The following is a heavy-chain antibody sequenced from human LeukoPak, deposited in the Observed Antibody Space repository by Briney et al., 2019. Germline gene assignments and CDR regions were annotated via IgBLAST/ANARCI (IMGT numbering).Heavy chain of an antibody. D-gene: IGHD3-3*01. CDR2: ISGSGGST. V-gene: IGHV3-23*01. CDR3: AKDGGVAGDY. J-gene: IGHJ4*02. Sequence: GGSLRLSCAASGFSFSSYGMHWVRQAPGKGLEWVSAISGSGGSTYYADSVKGRFTISRDNSKNTLYLQMNSPRAEDTAVYYCAKDGGVAGDYWGQGTLVTVSS. CDR1: GFSFSSYG.